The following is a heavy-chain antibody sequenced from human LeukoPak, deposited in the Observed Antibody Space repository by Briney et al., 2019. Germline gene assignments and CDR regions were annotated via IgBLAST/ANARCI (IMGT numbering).Heavy chain of an antibody. J-gene: IGHJ4*02. D-gene: IGHD2/OR15-2a*01. CDR1: GGSIGGNY. Sequence: SETLSLTCAVSGGSIGGNYWSWIRQPPGKGLEWMGFIYYTGSTKYNPSLESRATMSVDTSKNQFSVNLISLTAADAAVYFCARHFMSKNYFEYWGQGILVSVSS. V-gene: IGHV4-59*08. CDR2: IYYTGST. CDR3: ARHFMSKNYFEY.